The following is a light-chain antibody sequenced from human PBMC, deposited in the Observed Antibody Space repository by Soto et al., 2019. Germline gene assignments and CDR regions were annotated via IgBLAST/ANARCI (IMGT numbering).Light chain of an antibody. CDR2: WAS. CDR3: QQYYSPPWK. V-gene: IGKV4-1*01. Sequence: DIVMTQSPDSLAVSLGERATINCKSSQSVFYTSRNKSSLAWYRQVPGQPPEVIIYWASIRESGVPDRFSGSGSGTDFPLTVIRLQSADVAVYFWQQYYSPPWKFGQGTKVEIK. J-gene: IGKJ1*01. CDR1: QSVFYTSRNKSS.